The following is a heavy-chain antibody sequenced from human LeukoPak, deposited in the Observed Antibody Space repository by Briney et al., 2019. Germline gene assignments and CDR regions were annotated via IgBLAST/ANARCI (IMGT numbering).Heavy chain of an antibody. J-gene: IGHJ2*01. CDR2: IYHSGST. CDR1: GGSISSGGYS. D-gene: IGHD7-27*01. CDR3: ARARNWEAAWTWYFAL. V-gene: IGHV4-30-2*01. Sequence: SETLSLTCAVSGGSISSGGYSWSWIRQPPGKGLEWIGYIYHSGSTYYNPSLKSRVTISVGKSKNQFSLKLSSVTAADTAVYYCARARNWEAAWTWYFALWGRGTLVTVSS.